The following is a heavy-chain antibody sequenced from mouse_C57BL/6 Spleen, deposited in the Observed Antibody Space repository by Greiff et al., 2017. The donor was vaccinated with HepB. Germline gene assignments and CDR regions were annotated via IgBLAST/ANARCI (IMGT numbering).Heavy chain of an antibody. J-gene: IGHJ2*01. CDR1: GYTFTSYW. D-gene: IGHD3-2*02. V-gene: IGHV1-69*01. Sequence: QVQLKQPGAELVMPGASVKLSCKASGYTFTSYWMHWVKQRPGQGLEWIGEIDPSDSYTNYNQKFKGKSTLTVDKSSSTAYMQLSSLTSEDSAVYYCATQTAQATSFDYWGQGTTLTVSS. CDR3: ATQTAQATSFDY. CDR2: IDPSDSYT.